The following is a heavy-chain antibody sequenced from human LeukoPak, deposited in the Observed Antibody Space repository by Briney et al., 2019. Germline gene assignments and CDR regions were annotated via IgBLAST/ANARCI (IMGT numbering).Heavy chain of an antibody. J-gene: IGHJ4*02. D-gene: IGHD2-15*01. CDR1: GGSFSGYY. CDR3: ARGVMEYCSGGSCYPFDY. CDR2: INHSGST. Sequence: PSETLSLTCAVYGGSFSGYYWSWVRQPPGKGLEWIGEINHSGSTNYNQSLKSRVTISVDTSKNQFSLKLSSVTAADTAVYYCARGVMEYCSGGSCYPFDYWGQGTLVTVSS. V-gene: IGHV4-34*01.